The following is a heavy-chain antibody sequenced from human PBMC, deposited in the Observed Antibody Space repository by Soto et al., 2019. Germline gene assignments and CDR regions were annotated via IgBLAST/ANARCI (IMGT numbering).Heavy chain of an antibody. Sequence: ASVKVSCKASGYTFTASYMHWVRQAPGQGLEWMGIIDPSGGSTSYSQKFQGRVTMTRDTSTSTVYMELNSLRSEDTAVFYCARDSGHYYRSDAFDKWGQGTMVTVSS. CDR3: ARDSGHYYRSDAFDK. J-gene: IGHJ3*02. V-gene: IGHV1-46*01. CDR2: IDPSGGST. D-gene: IGHD1-26*01. CDR1: GYTFTASY.